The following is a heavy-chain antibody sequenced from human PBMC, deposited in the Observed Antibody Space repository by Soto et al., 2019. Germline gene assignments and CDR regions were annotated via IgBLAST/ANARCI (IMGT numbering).Heavy chain of an antibody. CDR1: GGSFSSYA. J-gene: IGHJ4*02. CDR2: IIPIFGTA. Sequence: SVKGYCKASGGSFSSYAISWVRQAPGQGLEWMGGIIPIFGTANYAQKFQGRVTMTTDTSTSTAYMELRSLRSDDTAVYYCGREFLFDYWGQGTLVTVSS. CDR3: GREFLFDY. V-gene: IGHV1-69*05.